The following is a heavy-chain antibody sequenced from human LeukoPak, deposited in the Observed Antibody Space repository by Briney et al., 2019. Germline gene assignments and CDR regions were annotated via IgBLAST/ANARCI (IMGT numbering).Heavy chain of an antibody. CDR2: IYYSVST. J-gene: IGHJ5*02. V-gene: IGHV4-39*01. Sequence: SETLSLTCTVSGGSIRSSYYYWGWIRQPPGKGLEWIGSIYYSVSTYYNPSLKSRVTISVDTSKNQFSLKLSSVTAADTAVYYCARHYSVNRAWFDPWGQGTLVTVSS. D-gene: IGHD1-14*01. CDR3: ARHYSVNRAWFDP. CDR1: GGSIRSSYYY.